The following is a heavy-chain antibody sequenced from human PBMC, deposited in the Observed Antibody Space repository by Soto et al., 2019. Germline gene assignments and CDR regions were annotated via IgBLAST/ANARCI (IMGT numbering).Heavy chain of an antibody. CDR2: ITYNGDTI. D-gene: IGHD3-16*01. V-gene: IGHV3-11*01. CDR1: GFTFSDYY. J-gene: IGHJ3*02. Sequence: QVQLVESGGGLVKPGGSLRLSCAASGFTFSDYYMTWIRQAPGKGLEWLSYITYNGDTIYYADCVKGRFTISRDNAHNSIYLEMKSLRAEDTAIYYWARLRPTNTGGTFDIWGQGTMVTVSS. CDR3: ARLRPTNTGGTFDI.